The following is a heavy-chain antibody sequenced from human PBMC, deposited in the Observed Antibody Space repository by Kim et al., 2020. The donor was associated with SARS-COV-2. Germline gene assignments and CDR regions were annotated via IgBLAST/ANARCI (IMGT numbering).Heavy chain of an antibody. Sequence: GGSLRLSCAGSGFTFSSYWMAWVRQAPGKGLEWVAHIRQDGRETYYVDSVKGRFTISRDNAKNSLHRQMNSLRAEDTALYYCARGWMYPDLWGRGTLVTVSS. V-gene: IGHV3-7*03. CDR2: IRQDGRET. CDR1: GFTFSSYW. J-gene: IGHJ2*01. D-gene: IGHD6-19*01. CDR3: ARGWMYPDL.